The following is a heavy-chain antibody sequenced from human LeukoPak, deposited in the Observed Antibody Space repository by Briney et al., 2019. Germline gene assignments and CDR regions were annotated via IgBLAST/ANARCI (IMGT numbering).Heavy chain of an antibody. J-gene: IGHJ4*02. Sequence: GGSLRLSCAASGFTFSSYWMSWVRHTPGKGLEWVANIKTDGSDEYYVDSVKGRFTISRDNAKNSLYLQMNSLRAEDTAVYYCARRNYDILTGYYNLDYWGQGTLVTVSS. V-gene: IGHV3-7*03. CDR1: GFTFSSYW. CDR2: IKTDGSDE. D-gene: IGHD3-9*01. CDR3: ARRNYDILTGYYNLDY.